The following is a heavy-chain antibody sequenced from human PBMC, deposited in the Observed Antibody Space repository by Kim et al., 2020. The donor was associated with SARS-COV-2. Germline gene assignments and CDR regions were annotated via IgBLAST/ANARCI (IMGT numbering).Heavy chain of an antibody. CDR3: ARVPEGTTSAYYFDF. V-gene: IGHV3-11*05. CDR2: ISSSSSYT. D-gene: IGHD1-1*01. J-gene: IGHJ4*01. CDR1: GFTLSDYY. Sequence: GGSLRLSCAVSGFTLSDYYMSWIRQAPGKGLEWVSYISSSSSYTKYADSVKGRFTISRDNAKNSLYLQVISLRPEDTAVYYCARVPEGTTSAYYFDFWG.